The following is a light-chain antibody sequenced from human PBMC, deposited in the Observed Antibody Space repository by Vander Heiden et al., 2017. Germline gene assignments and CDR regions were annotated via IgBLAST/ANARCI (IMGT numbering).Light chain of an antibody. CDR1: QSISTA. Sequence: DIQLTQSPSTLSASVGDRVTITCRASQSISTAVAWYQQKPGKAPKLLVYGASSLVTGVPSRFSGSGSGTEFTLTIGSLQPDDFATYFCQQDCGYRDTFGPGTRLEIE. CDR3: QQDCGYRDT. J-gene: IGKJ2*01. CDR2: GAS. V-gene: IGKV1-5*03.